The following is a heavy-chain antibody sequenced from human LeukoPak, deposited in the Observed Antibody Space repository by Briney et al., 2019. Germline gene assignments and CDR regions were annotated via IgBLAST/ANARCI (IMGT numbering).Heavy chain of an antibody. D-gene: IGHD3-3*01. J-gene: IGHJ4*02. V-gene: IGHV4-39*01. Sequence: SETLSLTCTVSGGSISSSSYYWGWIRQPPGKGLEWIGSIYYSGSTYYNPSLKSRVTISVDTSKNQFSLKLSSVTAADTAVYYCARQGFLEWLLWDYWGQGTLVTVSS. CDR3: ARQGFLEWLLWDY. CDR2: IYYSGST. CDR1: GGSISSSSYY.